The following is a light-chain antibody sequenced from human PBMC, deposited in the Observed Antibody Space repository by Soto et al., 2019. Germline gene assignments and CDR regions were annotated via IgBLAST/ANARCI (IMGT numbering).Light chain of an antibody. CDR3: QQYNSLYPLT. Sequence: DIQMTQSPSTLSASVGDRVTITCRASQSISTWLAWYQQKPGKAPKLLIYKASTLESEVPSRFSGSGSGTEFTLTISSLQHDDFATDYCQQYNSLYPLTFSGGTNVEIK. CDR1: QSISTW. V-gene: IGKV1-5*03. CDR2: KAS. J-gene: IGKJ4*01.